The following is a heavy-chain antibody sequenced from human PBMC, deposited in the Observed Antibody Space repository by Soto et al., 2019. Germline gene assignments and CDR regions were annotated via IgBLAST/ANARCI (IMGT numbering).Heavy chain of an antibody. CDR1: GFTFSSYG. J-gene: IGHJ6*03. CDR2: IWYDGSNK. D-gene: IGHD2-2*01. V-gene: IGHV3-33*01. Sequence: GGSLRLSCAASGFTFSSYGMHWVRQAPGKGLEWVAVIWYDGSNKYYADSVKGRFTISRDNSKNTLYLQMGSLRAEDTAVYYCARVGLNCSSTSCRDYYYYYYMDVWGKGTTVTVSS. CDR3: ARVGLNCSSTSCRDYYYYYYMDV.